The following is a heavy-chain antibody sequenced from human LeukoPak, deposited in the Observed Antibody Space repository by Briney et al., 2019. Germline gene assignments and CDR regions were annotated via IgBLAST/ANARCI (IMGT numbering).Heavy chain of an antibody. V-gene: IGHV3-7*01. CDR2: IKQDGSEK. D-gene: IGHD2-2*03. J-gene: IGHJ5*02. CDR3: ARDLGYCSSTSCQPWFDP. Sequence: PGGSLRLSCAASGFSFDTYAMHWVRQAPGKGLEWVANIKQDGSEKYYVDSVKGRFTISRDNAKNSLYLQMNSLRAEDTAVYYCARDLGYCSSTSCQPWFDPWGQGTLVTVSS. CDR1: GFSFDTYA.